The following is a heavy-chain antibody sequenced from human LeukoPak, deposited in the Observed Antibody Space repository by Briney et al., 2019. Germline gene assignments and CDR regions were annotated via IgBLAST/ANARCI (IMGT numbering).Heavy chain of an antibody. D-gene: IGHD6-25*01. Sequence: GGSLRLSCAASGFIFSNYDMHWFRQVTGKGLEWVSAIDTAGDTYYPGSVKGRFTISRENAKNSLYLQMNSLRAGDTAVYYCARVLTARSGGYDAFDIWGQGTMVTVSS. J-gene: IGHJ3*02. V-gene: IGHV3-13*01. CDR2: IDTAGDT. CDR3: ARVLTARSGGYDAFDI. CDR1: GFIFSNYD.